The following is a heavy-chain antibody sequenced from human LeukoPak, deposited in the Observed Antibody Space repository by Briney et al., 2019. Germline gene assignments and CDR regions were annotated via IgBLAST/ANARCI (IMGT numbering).Heavy chain of an antibody. CDR3: AKRKGSAGWPADY. D-gene: IGHD6-19*01. CDR1: GFTFSIYG. V-gene: IGHV3-23*01. CDR2: INDSGNST. J-gene: IGHJ4*02. Sequence: PGGSLRLSCAASGFTFSIYGVSWVRQAPGKGLEWVSTINDSGNSTYYADSVKGRFTISRDNSKNTLSLQMNSLKAEDTAVYYCAKRKGSAGWPADYWGQGTLVTVSS.